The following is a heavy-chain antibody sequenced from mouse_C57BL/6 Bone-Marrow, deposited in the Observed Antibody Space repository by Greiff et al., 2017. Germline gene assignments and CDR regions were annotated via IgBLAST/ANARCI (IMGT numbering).Heavy chain of an antibody. CDR3: ARMNYGGDFDY. CDR1: GFTFSDYG. D-gene: IGHD1-2*01. J-gene: IGHJ2*01. CDR2: ISSGSSTI. Sequence: EVMLVESGGGLVKPGGSLKLSCAASGFTFSDYGMHWVRQAPEKGLEWVAYISSGSSTIYYADTVKGRFTISRDNAKNTLFLQLTSLGSEDTAMYYCARMNYGGDFDYWGQGTTLTVSS. V-gene: IGHV5-17*01.